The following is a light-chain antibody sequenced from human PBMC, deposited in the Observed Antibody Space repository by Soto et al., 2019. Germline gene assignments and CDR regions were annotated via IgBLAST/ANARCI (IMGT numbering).Light chain of an antibody. Sequence: DIQMTQSPSSLSASVGDRVTITCRASQSISRYLNWYQQKPGKAPRLLIYFASSLQSGVPSRFSGSGSGTDFTLTISSLQPVDFATYYCQQSDSTPPTFGRGTKVDIK. V-gene: IGKV1-39*01. J-gene: IGKJ1*01. CDR2: FAS. CDR1: QSISRY. CDR3: QQSDSTPPT.